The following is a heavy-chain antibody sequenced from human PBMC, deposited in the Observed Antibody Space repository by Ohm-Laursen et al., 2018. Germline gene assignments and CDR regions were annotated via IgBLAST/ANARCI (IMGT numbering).Heavy chain of an antibody. Sequence: TLSLTCTVSGGSISSGGYYWSWIRQHPGKGLDWIGYIYHSGSTSYNPSLKRKVTMSLDMSQNQFSLKLSSVTAADTAVYYCARHPVGSSSGWSPFDYWGQGTLVTVSS. D-gene: IGHD6-19*01. CDR3: ARHPVGSSSGWSPFDY. CDR1: GGSISSGGYY. CDR2: IYHSGST. J-gene: IGHJ4*02. V-gene: IGHV4-31*01.